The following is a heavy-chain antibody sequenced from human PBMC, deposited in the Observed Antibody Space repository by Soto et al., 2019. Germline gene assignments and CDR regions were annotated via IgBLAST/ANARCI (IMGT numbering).Heavy chain of an antibody. CDR2: VFHTGNT. CDR3: ARVHYYDSSGYYL. D-gene: IGHD3-22*01. V-gene: IGHV4-59*01. J-gene: IGHJ4*02. Sequence: SETLSLTCSVSGDSIRSYYWTWIRQPPGKGLQWIGYVFHTGNTNYNPSLKSRVTISEDASKNQVSLRLTSVTAADTAVYYCARVHYYDSSGYYLWGQGTLVTVSS. CDR1: GDSIRSYY.